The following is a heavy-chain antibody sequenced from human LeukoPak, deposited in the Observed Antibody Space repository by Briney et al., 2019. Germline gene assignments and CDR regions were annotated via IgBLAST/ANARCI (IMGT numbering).Heavy chain of an antibody. Sequence: PSETLSLTCAVSGYSISRGYYWALIRQPPGKGLEWIGTVYHTGSTYYNPSLDSRVTISVDTSKNEFSLNLESVTAADTAVYYCARAGWIITSGIDYWGQGAPVTVSS. J-gene: IGHJ4*02. CDR2: VYHTGST. V-gene: IGHV4-38-2*01. CDR1: GYSISRGYY. D-gene: IGHD3-10*01. CDR3: ARAGWIITSGIDY.